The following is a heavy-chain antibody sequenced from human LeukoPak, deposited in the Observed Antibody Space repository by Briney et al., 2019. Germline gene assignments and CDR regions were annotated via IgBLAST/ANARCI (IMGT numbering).Heavy chain of an antibody. CDR1: GGSISSGGYY. CDR3: ARDPRYCSSTSCYRDYGMDV. Sequence: SQTLSLTCTVSGGSISSGGYYWSWIRQPPGKGLEWIGYIYYSGSTNYNPSLKSRVTISVDTSKNQFSLKLSSVTAADTAVYYCARDPRYCSSTSCYRDYGMDVWGQGTTVTVSS. J-gene: IGHJ6*02. D-gene: IGHD2-2*02. CDR2: IYYSGST. V-gene: IGHV4-61*08.